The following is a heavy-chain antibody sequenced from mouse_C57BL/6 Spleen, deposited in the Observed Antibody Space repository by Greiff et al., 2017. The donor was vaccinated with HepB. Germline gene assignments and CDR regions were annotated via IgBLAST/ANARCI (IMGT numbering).Heavy chain of an antibody. Sequence: VQLQQPGAELVRPGSSVKLSCKASGYTFTSYWMHWVKQRPIQGLEWIGNIDPSDSETHYNQKFKDKATLTVDKSSSTAYMQLSSLTSEDSAVYYCARRDGSSPWYFDVWGTGTTVTVSS. V-gene: IGHV1-52*01. CDR1: GYTFTSYW. J-gene: IGHJ1*03. CDR2: IDPSDSET. CDR3: ARRDGSSPWYFDV. D-gene: IGHD1-1*01.